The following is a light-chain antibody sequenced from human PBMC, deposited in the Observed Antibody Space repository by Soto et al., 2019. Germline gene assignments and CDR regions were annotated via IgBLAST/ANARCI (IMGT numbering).Light chain of an antibody. J-gene: IGKJ1*01. CDR2: AAS. Sequence: EIVLTQSPGTLSLSPGERATLSCRTSQTVSSSYLAWYQQKPGLAPRLLIYAASTKATGIPDRFSGSGSGTDFTLTISRLEPEDFAVYYCQQYGTSFWTSGQGTKVEIK. CDR1: QTVSSSY. V-gene: IGKV3-20*01. CDR3: QQYGTSFWT.